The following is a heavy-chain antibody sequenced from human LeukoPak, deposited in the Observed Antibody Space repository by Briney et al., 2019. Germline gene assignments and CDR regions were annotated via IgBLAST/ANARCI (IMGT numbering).Heavy chain of an antibody. J-gene: IGHJ4*02. Sequence: PGGSLRLSCAASGFTFSSYAMSWVRQAPGKGLEWVSAISGSGGSTYYADSVKGRFTISRDNSKNTLYLQMNSLRAEDTAVYYCARASYYYGSGSNDYYFDYWGQGTLVTVSS. CDR1: GFTFSSYA. V-gene: IGHV3-23*01. CDR2: ISGSGGST. D-gene: IGHD3-10*01. CDR3: ARASYYYGSGSNDYYFDY.